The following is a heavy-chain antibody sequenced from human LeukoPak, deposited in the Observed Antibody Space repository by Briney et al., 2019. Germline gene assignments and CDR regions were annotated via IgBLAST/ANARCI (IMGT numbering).Heavy chain of an antibody. CDR2: VYYSGST. CDR3: ASRRYFDY. CDR1: GGSINGYY. J-gene: IGHJ4*02. Sequence: KPSETLSLTCTVSGGSINGYYWSWIRQPPGKGLEWIGYVYYSGSTNYIPSLKSRVTISVDTSKNQFSLKLSSVTAADTAVYYCASRRYFDYWGQGTLVTVSS. V-gene: IGHV4-59*12.